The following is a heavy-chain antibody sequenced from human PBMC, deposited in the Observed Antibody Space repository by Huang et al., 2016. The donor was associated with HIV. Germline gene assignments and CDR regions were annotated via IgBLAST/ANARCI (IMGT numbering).Heavy chain of an antibody. J-gene: IGHJ4*02. CDR2: IIPILGTA. CDR3: ARARGYYDSSVSYYFDY. V-gene: IGHV1-69*13. Sequence: QVQLVQSGAEVKKPGSSVKVSCKDSGGTFSSYAISWVRQAPGQGLEWMEGIIPILGTANYAQKFQGSVTITADESTSTAYMELSSLRSEDTAVYYCARARGYYDSSVSYYFDYWGQGTLVTVSS. D-gene: IGHD3-22*01. CDR1: GGTFSSYA.